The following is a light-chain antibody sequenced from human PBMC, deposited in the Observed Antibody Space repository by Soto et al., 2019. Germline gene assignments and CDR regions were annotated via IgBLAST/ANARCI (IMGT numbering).Light chain of an antibody. V-gene: IGLV2-14*02. CDR3: TSHTASSTWV. CDR1: RSDVGSYNL. CDR2: EGS. Sequence: QSALTQPASVSGSPGQSITISCTGTRSDVGSYNLVSWYQHHPGKAPKLMIYEGSKRPSGVSNRFSGSKSANTASLTISGLQAEDEADYYCTSHTASSTWVFGGGTKLTVL. J-gene: IGLJ3*02.